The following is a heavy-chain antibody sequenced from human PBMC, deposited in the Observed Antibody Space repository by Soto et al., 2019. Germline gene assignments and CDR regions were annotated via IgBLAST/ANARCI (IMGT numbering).Heavy chain of an antibody. CDR3: AQLSGVVVVAAGKNYYYDMDV. CDR1: GFSLSTSGVG. D-gene: IGHD2-15*01. V-gene: IGHV2-5*02. Sequence: SGPTLVKLTQTLTLTCTFSGFSLSTSGVGVGCIRQPPGKALEWLALIYWDDDKRHRPSLKGRLTITKDTSKNQVELTMTNLAPVDTATYYCAQLSGVVVVAAGKNYYYDMDVWGKGTTVTVSS. J-gene: IGHJ6*03. CDR2: IYWDDDK.